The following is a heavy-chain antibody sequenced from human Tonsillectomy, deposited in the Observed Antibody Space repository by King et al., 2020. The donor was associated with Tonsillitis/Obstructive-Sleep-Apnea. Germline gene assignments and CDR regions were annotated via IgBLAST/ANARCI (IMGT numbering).Heavy chain of an antibody. J-gene: IGHJ4*02. Sequence: VQLVESGGGVVQPGRSLRLSCAAAGFTFSSYGMHWVRQAPGKGREWVSVIWYDGSNKYYTDSVKGRFTISSDNSKNRLYGQMNSLRAEDTAVYYCARDDGRDYYGSGSYYSYWGQGTLVTVSS. CDR2: IWYDGSNK. CDR1: GFTFSSYG. D-gene: IGHD3-10*01. V-gene: IGHV3-33*01. CDR3: ARDDGRDYYGSGSYYSY.